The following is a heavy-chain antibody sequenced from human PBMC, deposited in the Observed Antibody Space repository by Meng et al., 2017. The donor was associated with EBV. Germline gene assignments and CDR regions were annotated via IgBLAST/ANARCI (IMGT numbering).Heavy chain of an antibody. J-gene: IGHJ4*02. D-gene: IGHD6-19*01. CDR3: ARVGIAVAGTGDY. V-gene: IGHV1-2*02. Sequence: QVQVARPGAEMQKPALSVTCTGTASGYTFNGYYRRWVRQPPGQGLEWMGRINPNGGATNYAQKLRGGVTMTGDTSISTAYRVLSRLASDDTAVYYCARVGIAVAGTGDYWGQGTLVTVSS. CDR1: GYTFNGYY. CDR2: INPNGGAT.